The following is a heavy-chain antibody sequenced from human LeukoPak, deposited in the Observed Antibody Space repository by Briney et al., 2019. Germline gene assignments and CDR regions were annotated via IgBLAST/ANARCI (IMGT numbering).Heavy chain of an antibody. CDR2: ISSSSSTI. V-gene: IGHV3-48*04. CDR3: ARVAGWGLDY. J-gene: IGHJ4*02. CDR1: GFAFSSYS. Sequence: PGGSLRLSCAASGFAFSSYSMNWVRQAPGKGLEWVSYISSSSSTIYYADSVKGRFTISRDNAKNSLYLQMNNLRAEDTAVYYCARVAGWGLDYWGQGTLVTVSS. D-gene: IGHD2-21*02.